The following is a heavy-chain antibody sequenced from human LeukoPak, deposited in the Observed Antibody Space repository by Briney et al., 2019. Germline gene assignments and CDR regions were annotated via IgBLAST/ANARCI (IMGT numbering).Heavy chain of an antibody. CDR1: GFTFSSFW. CDR2: IKPDGSDK. V-gene: IGHV3-7*02. Sequence: GGSLRLSCAASGFTFSSFWMYWVRQAPGKGLEWVANIKPDGSDKYYVDSVKGRFTIFRDNAKKSLYLQMNSLRVEDTALYYCVAKTFDVWGQGTMVTVSS. CDR3: VAKTFDV. J-gene: IGHJ3*01.